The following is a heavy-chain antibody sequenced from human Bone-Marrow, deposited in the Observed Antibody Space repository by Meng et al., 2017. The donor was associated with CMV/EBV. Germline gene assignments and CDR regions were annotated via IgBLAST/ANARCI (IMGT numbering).Heavy chain of an antibody. Sequence: GESLKISCAASGFTFSSYAMHWVRQAPGKGLEWVAVISYDGSNKYYADPVKGRFTISRDNSKNTMYQQKNSRMAEDTAVYYCGRGGISAPRGSYGMDVWGQGTTVTVSS. CDR2: ISYDGSNK. CDR1: GFTFSSYA. J-gene: IGHJ6*02. D-gene: IGHD1-14*01. V-gene: IGHV3-30-3*01. CDR3: GRGGISAPRGSYGMDV.